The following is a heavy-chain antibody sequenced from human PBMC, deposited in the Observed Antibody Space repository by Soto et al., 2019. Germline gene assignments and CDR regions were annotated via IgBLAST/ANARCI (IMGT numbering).Heavy chain of an antibody. Sequence: ASVKVSCKASGYTFNSNGISWVRQAPGQGLEWMGWISAYNDNTNYAQKFQGRVTMTRDTSTSTVYMELSSLRSEDTAVYYCATVYCSGGSCYSIDYWGQGTLVTVSS. CDR3: ATVYCSGGSCYSIDY. CDR2: ISAYNDNT. J-gene: IGHJ4*02. D-gene: IGHD2-15*01. V-gene: IGHV1-18*01. CDR1: GYTFNSNG.